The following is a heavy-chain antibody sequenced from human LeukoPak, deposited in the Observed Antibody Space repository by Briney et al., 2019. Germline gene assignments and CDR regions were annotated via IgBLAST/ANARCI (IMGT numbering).Heavy chain of an antibody. V-gene: IGHV4-59*01. CDR3: ARELQPFDAFDI. CDR2: IYYSGGT. CDR1: GGSISSYY. J-gene: IGHJ3*02. Sequence: SETLSLTCTVSGGSISSYYWSWIRQPPGKGLEWIGYIYYSGGTNYNPSLKSRVTISVDTSKNQFSLKLRSVTAADTAVYYCARELQPFDAFDIWGQGTMVTVSS. D-gene: IGHD2-21*01.